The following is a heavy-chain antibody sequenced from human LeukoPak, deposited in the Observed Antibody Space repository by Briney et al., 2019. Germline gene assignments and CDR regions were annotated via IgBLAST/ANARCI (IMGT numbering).Heavy chain of an antibody. CDR3: ARANYYDSSGYYY. CDR1: GFTFSSYW. Sequence: GGSLRLSCAASGFTFSSYWMHWVRQAPGKGLVWVSRINSDGSSISYADSVKGRFIISRDNAKNTLHLQMNSLRAEDTAVYYCARANYYDSSGYYYWGQGTLVTVSS. CDR2: INSDGSSI. D-gene: IGHD3-22*01. V-gene: IGHV3-74*01. J-gene: IGHJ4*02.